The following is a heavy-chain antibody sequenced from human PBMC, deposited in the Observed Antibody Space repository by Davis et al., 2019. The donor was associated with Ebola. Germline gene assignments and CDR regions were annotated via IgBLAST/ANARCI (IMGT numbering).Heavy chain of an antibody. V-gene: IGHV3-23*01. D-gene: IGHD6-13*01. CDR3: MKARYYSTWRGGFDS. J-gene: IGHJ4*02. Sequence: GESLKISCAASGFIFSSYVMSWVRQAPGKGLEWVSTLGTSADTYYADSVKGRFTISRDNSKNTLYLQMNGLRVEDTAIYYCMKARYYSTWRGGFDSWGQGALVTVSS. CDR1: GFIFSSYV. CDR2: LGTSADT.